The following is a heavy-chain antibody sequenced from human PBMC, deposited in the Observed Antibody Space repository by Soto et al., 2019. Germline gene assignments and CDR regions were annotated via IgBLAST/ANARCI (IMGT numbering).Heavy chain of an antibody. D-gene: IGHD2-15*01. CDR3: ARSQGGSSSLDIYYYYYYGMDV. J-gene: IGHJ6*02. CDR1: GGTFSSYA. Sequence: QVQLVQSGAEVKKPGSSVKVSCKAPGGTFSSYAISWVRQAPGQGLEWMGGIIPIFGTAQYAQKCQGRVTITADESTSTGYMELSSLRSEDTAVYSCARSQGGSSSLDIYYYYYYGMDVWGQGTTVTVSS. V-gene: IGHV1-69*01. CDR2: IIPIFGTA.